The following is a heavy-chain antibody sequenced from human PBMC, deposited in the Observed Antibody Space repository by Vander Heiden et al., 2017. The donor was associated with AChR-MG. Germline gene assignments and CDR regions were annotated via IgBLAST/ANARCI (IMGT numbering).Heavy chain of an antibody. CDR3: ARHSFPYCSGGSCYWTNWFDP. V-gene: IGHV5-51*01. CDR2: IYPGDSDT. D-gene: IGHD2-15*01. Sequence: EVQLVQSGAEVKKPGESLKISCKGSGYSFTSYWIGWVRQMPGKGLEWMGIIYPGDSDTRYSPSFQGQVTIAADKSISTAYLQWSSLKASDTAMYYCARHSFPYCSGGSCYWTNWFDPWGHGTLVTVSS. J-gene: IGHJ5*02. CDR1: GYSFTSYW.